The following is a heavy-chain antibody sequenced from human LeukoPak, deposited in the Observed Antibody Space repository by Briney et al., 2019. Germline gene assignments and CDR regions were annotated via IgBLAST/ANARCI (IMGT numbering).Heavy chain of an antibody. J-gene: IGHJ4*02. Sequence: SVKVSCKASGGTFSSYAISWVRQAPGQGLEWMGGIIPIFGTANYAQKFQGRVTITADESASTAYMELSSLRSEDTAVYYCARTSSDAVTPFDYWGQGTLVTVSS. V-gene: IGHV1-69*13. D-gene: IGHD1-14*01. CDR3: ARTSSDAVTPFDY. CDR1: GGTFSSYA. CDR2: IIPIFGTA.